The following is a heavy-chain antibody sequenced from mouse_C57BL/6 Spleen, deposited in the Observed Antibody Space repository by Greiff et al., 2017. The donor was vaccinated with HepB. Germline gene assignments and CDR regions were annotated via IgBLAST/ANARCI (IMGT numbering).Heavy chain of an antibody. D-gene: IGHD1-1*01. J-gene: IGHJ3*01. V-gene: IGHV5-6*01. Sequence: EVHLVESGGDLVKPGGSLKLSCAASGFTFSSYGMSWVRQTPDKRLEWVATISSGGSYTYYPDSVKGRFTISRDNAKNTLYLQMSSLKSEDTAMYYCARQSNYYGTPFAYWGQGTLVTVSA. CDR1: GFTFSSYG. CDR2: ISSGGSYT. CDR3: ARQSNYYGTPFAY.